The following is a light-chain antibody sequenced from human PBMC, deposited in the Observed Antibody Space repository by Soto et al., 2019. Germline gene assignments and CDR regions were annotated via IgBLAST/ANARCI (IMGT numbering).Light chain of an antibody. CDR3: AAWDDSLNGPV. CDR2: SNN. CDR1: SSNIGSNT. Sequence: QAVVTQEPSASGTPGQRVTISCSGSSSNIGSNTVNWYQQLPGTAPKLLIYSNNQRPSGVPDRFSGSKSGTSASLAISGLQSEDEADYYCAAWDDSLNGPVFGTGTKLTVL. J-gene: IGLJ1*01. V-gene: IGLV1-44*01.